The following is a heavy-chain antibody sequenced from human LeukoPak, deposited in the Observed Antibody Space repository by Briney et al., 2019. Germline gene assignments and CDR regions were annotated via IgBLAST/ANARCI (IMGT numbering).Heavy chain of an antibody. J-gene: IGHJ3*02. CDR2: IKSKSGGGTT. V-gene: IGHV3-15*01. CDR1: TFTFSNAW. CDR3: TTAPRGYCSGGSCSYAFDI. Sequence: GGSLRLSCAASTFTFSNAWMSWVRQAPGKGLEWVSHIKSKSGGGTTDYAASVKGRFTISRDDSKNTLYLQMNSLKTEDTAVYYCTTAPRGYCSGGSCSYAFDIWGQGTMVTVSS. D-gene: IGHD2-15*01.